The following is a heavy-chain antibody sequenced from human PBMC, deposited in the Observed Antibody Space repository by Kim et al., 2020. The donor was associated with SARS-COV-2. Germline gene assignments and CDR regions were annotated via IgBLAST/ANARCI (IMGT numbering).Heavy chain of an antibody. J-gene: IGHJ6*02. CDR3: ARDPSSSWYYYYYGMDV. Sequence: SETLSLTCTVSGGSISSGGYYWSWIRQHPGKGLEWIGYIYYSGSTYYNPSLKSRVTISVDTSKNQFSLKLSSVTAADTAVYYCARDPSSSWYYYYYGMDVWGQGTTVTVSS. CDR2: IYYSGST. D-gene: IGHD6-13*01. V-gene: IGHV4-31*03. CDR1: GGSISSGGYY.